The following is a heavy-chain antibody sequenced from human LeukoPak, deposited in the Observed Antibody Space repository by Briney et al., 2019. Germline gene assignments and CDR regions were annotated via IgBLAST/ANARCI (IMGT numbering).Heavy chain of an antibody. CDR3: ARGIYGSGWNV. D-gene: IGHD3-10*01. CDR1: GGTFSNYA. J-gene: IGHJ6*04. V-gene: IGHV1-69*13. CDR2: IIPIIATA. Sequence: GASVKVSCKASGGTFSNYAITWVRQAPAQGLEWMGGIIPIIATANYAQKFQGRVTIIVDESTNTAYMELSSLRSEDTAAYYCARGIYGSGWNVWGKGTTVTISS.